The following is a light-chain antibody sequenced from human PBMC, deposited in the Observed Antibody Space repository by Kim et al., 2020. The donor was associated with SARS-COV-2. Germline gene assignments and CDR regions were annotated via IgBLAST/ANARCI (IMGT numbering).Light chain of an antibody. CDR2: DVN. Sequence: QSVLTQPASVSGSPGQSISISCTGTSSNIGSYNYVSWHQQHPGKAPKLMIYDVNKRPSGISSRFSGSKSGSTASLTISGLQAEDEADYYCSSFTTRSTVVFGGGTKVTVL. CDR3: SSFTTRSTVV. V-gene: IGLV2-14*03. J-gene: IGLJ3*02. CDR1: SSNIGSYNY.